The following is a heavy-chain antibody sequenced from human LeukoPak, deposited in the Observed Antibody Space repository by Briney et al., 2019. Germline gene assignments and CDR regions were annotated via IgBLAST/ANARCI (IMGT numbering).Heavy chain of an antibody. Sequence: ASVKVSCKASGYTFTSYDIKWVRQATGQGLEWMGWMNPNSGNTGYAQKFQGRVTMTRNTSISTAYMELSSLRAEDTAVYYCARWKYSSSWYDFAYYYYGMDVWGQGTPVTVSS. D-gene: IGHD6-13*01. CDR1: GYTFTSYD. CDR2: MNPNSGNT. CDR3: ARWKYSSSWYDFAYYYYGMDV. J-gene: IGHJ6*02. V-gene: IGHV1-8*01.